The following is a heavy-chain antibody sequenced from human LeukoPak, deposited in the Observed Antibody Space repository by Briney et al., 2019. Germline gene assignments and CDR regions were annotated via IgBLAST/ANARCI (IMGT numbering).Heavy chain of an antibody. CDR2: LSRGGSTT. CDR1: GFAFNMFA. Sequence: GGSLRLSCAGTGFAFNMFAFDWVRQAPGKGLEWVSGLSRGGSTTNYADSVKGRFTISRDKSQNSVFLQRNSLRPEDTAVYYCARQQRIRHCSEGVCTEGYYFDYWGQGTLVTVSS. CDR3: ARQQRIRHCSEGVCTEGYYFDY. D-gene: IGHD2-15*01. V-gene: IGHV3-23*01. J-gene: IGHJ4*02.